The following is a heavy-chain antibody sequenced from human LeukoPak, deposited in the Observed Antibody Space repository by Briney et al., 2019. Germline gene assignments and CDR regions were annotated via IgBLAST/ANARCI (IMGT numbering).Heavy chain of an antibody. CDR1: GFTFSSYS. D-gene: IGHD3-22*01. Sequence: GGSLRLSCAASGFTFSSYSMNWVRQAPGKGLEWVSAISGSGGSTYYADSVKGRFTISRDNSKNTLYLQMNSLRAEDTAVFYCAKARYYYDSSGPIGDYWGQGTLVTVSS. CDR3: AKARYYYDSSGPIGDY. CDR2: ISGSGGST. V-gene: IGHV3-23*01. J-gene: IGHJ4*02.